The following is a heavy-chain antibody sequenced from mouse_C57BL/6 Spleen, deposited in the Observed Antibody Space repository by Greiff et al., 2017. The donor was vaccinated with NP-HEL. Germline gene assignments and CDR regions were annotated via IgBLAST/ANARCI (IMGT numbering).Heavy chain of an antibody. CDR3: TTHRHAGFAY. CDR1: GFNIKDDY. Sequence: EVQLQQSGAELVRPGASVKLSCTASGFNIKDDYMHWVKQRPEQGLEWIGWIDPENGDTEYASKFQGKATITADTSSNTAYLQLSSLTSEDTAVYYCTTHRHAGFAYWGQGTLVTVSA. D-gene: IGHD6-1*01. CDR2: IDPENGDT. V-gene: IGHV14-4*01. J-gene: IGHJ3*01.